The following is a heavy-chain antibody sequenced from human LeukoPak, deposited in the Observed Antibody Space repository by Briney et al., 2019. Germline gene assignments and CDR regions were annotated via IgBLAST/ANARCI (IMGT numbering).Heavy chain of an antibody. CDR2: IYHSGST. V-gene: IGHV4-38-2*02. Sequence: SETLSLTCTVSGYSISSGYYWGWIRQPPGKGLEWIGSIYHSGSTYYNPSLKSRVTISVDTSKNQFSLKLSSVTAADTAVYYCALTPAHAFDIWGQRTMVTVSS. CDR1: GYSISSGYY. CDR3: ALTPAHAFDI. J-gene: IGHJ3*02.